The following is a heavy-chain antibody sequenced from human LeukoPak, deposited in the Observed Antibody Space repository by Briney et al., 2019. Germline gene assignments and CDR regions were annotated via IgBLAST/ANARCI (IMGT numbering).Heavy chain of an antibody. CDR2: ISSSGSTI. J-gene: IGHJ6*02. D-gene: IGHD1-26*01. V-gene: IGHV3-48*03. Sequence: GGSLRLSCAASGFTFSSYEMNWVRQAPGKGLEWVSYISSSGSTIYYADSVKGRFTISRDNAKDSLYLQMNSLIAEDTAVYYCARDQVVATTYYYYGMDVWGQGTTVTVSS. CDR1: GFTFSSYE. CDR3: ARDQVVATTYYYYGMDV.